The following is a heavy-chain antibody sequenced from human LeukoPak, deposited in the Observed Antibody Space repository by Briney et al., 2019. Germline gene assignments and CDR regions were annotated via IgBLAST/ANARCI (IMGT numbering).Heavy chain of an antibody. CDR2: INGDGSTI. J-gene: IGHJ4*02. Sequence: GGSLRHTCAASGFTFTNNFMSWVRQVPGKGLVWVSLINGDGSTISYADSVKGRFTISRDNAKNRLYLQMNSLGAEDTAVYYCASTIGSAGTQYWGQGTLVTVSS. CDR3: ASTIGSAGTQY. V-gene: IGHV3-74*01. D-gene: IGHD6-13*01. CDR1: GFTFTNNF.